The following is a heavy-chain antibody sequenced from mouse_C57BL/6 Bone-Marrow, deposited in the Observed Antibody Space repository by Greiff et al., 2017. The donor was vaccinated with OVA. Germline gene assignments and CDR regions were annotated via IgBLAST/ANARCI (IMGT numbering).Heavy chain of an antibody. D-gene: IGHD2-12*01. Sequence: EVKLVESGGDLVKPGGSLKLSCAASGFTFSSYGMSWVSQTPDKRLEWVATISSGGSYTYYPDSVKGRFTISRDNSKNTLYLQMSSLKSEDTAMYYCARRRTYYSEDYYAMDYWGQGTSVTVSS. CDR2: ISSGGSYT. J-gene: IGHJ4*01. V-gene: IGHV5-6*02. CDR3: ARRRTYYSEDYYAMDY. CDR1: GFTFSSYG.